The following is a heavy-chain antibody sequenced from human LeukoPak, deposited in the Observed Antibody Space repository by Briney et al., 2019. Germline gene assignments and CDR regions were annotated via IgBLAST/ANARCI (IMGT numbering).Heavy chain of an antibody. V-gene: IGHV4-34*01. CDR2: INHSGST. CDR3: ARDRGGYSYGQYYFDY. Sequence: SETLSLTCAVYGGSFSGYYWSWIRQPPGKGLEWIGEINHSGSTNYNPSLKSRVTISVDTSKNQFSLKLSSVTAADTAVYYCARDRGGYSYGQYYFDYWGQGTLVTVSS. J-gene: IGHJ4*02. D-gene: IGHD5-18*01. CDR1: GGSFSGYY.